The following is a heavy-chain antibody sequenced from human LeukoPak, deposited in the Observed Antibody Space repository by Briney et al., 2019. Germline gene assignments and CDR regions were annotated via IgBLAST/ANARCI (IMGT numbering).Heavy chain of an antibody. CDR2: IYYSGST. J-gene: IGHJ3*02. V-gene: IGHV4-59*01. Sequence: SETLSLTCTVSGGSISSYYWSWIRQPPGKGLEWIGYIYYSGSTNYNPSLKSRVTISVDTSKNQFSLKLSSVTVADTAVYYCARDKLQRGAFDIWGQGTMVTVSS. CDR1: GGSISSYY. D-gene: IGHD5-18*01. CDR3: ARDKLQRGAFDI.